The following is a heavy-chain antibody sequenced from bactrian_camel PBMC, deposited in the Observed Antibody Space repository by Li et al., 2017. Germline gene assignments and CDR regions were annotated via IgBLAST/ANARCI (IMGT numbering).Heavy chain of an antibody. CDR3: ATEGHGGSWDY. J-gene: IGHJ4*01. CDR1: GNTRSSCR. D-gene: IGHD6*01. CDR2: TRSDGSR. V-gene: IGHV3S55*01. Sequence: HVQLVESGGGSVQAGGSLRLSCTVSGNTRSSCRMGWYRQAPGKERELVSSTRSDGSRYYADSVKGRFAISRDNAKNTVYLQMNSLKPEDTALYYCATEGHGGSWDYWGQGTQATVS.